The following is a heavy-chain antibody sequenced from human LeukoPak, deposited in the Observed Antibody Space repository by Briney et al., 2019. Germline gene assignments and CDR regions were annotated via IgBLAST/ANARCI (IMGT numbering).Heavy chain of an antibody. Sequence: PSETLSLTCTVSGGSISSGSYYWSWIRQPAGKGLEWIGRIYTSGSTNYNPSLKSRVTISVDTSKNQFSLKLSSVTAADTAVYYCARGTHSSSWYPQAEGFDPWGQGTLVTVSS. V-gene: IGHV4-61*02. CDR2: IYTSGST. CDR3: ARGTHSSSWYPQAEGFDP. J-gene: IGHJ5*02. D-gene: IGHD6-13*01. CDR1: GGSISSGSYY.